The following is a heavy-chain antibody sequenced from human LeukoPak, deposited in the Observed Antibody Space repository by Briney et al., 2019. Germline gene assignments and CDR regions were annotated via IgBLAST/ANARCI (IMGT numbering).Heavy chain of an antibody. D-gene: IGHD5-12*01. J-gene: IGHJ5*02. V-gene: IGHV3-23*01. Sequence: GGSLRLSCAAFGFPLSSYAMSWVRQAPGKGLEWVSATSSSDAGTYHADSVRGRFTISRDNSKKTLYLQMNSLRAEDTALYYCAKEQRGYSGYMVGSCFDPWGQGTLVTVSS. CDR2: TSSSDAGT. CDR3: AKEQRGYSGYMVGSCFDP. CDR1: GFPLSSYA.